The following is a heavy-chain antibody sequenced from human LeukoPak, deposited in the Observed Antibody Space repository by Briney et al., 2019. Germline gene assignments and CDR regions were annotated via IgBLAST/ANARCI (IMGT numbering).Heavy chain of an antibody. V-gene: IGHV3-21*01. Sequence: PGGSLRLSCAASGFTLSSSAMNWVRQAPGKGLEWVSSINNVGSHIYYAGSVKGRFTISRDNNKNSLYLQMNSLRAEDTAVYYCSRDPTYYLRYGYFDYWGQRALVTVSS. CDR2: INNVGSHI. CDR1: GFTLSSSA. D-gene: IGHD1-26*01. CDR3: SRDPTYYLRYGYFDY. J-gene: IGHJ4*02.